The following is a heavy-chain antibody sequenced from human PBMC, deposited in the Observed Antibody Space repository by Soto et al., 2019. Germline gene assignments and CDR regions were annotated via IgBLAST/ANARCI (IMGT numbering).Heavy chain of an antibody. J-gene: IGHJ4*02. CDR3: AKDRGRYCSGGTCHLFDY. CDR2: ISYEGDYK. CDR1: GFTVSSYV. V-gene: IGHV3-30*18. Sequence: GGSLRLSCAASGFTVSSYVMHWVRQAPGKGLEWVAKISYEGDYKYYTESVKGRFTISRDNSKKTLYLQMNSQRAEDTAQYYCAKDRGRYCSGGTCHLFDYWGQGIMVTVSS. D-gene: IGHD2-15*01.